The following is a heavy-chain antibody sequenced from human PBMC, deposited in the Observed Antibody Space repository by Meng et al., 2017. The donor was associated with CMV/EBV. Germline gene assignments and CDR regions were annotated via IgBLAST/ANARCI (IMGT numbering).Heavy chain of an antibody. CDR1: GYSFNNYW. V-gene: IGHV5-51*01. CDR2: IYPSDSDT. CDR3: ARQGNSGGDWLDP. Sequence: GESLKISCQASGYSFNNYWIGWVRQMPGKGLEWMGIIYPSDSDTRYSPSFQGQVSMSVDKSINTVYLKWSSLKASDSAMYYCARQGNSGGDWLDPWGQGTPVTVSS. D-gene: IGHD1-7*01. J-gene: IGHJ5*02.